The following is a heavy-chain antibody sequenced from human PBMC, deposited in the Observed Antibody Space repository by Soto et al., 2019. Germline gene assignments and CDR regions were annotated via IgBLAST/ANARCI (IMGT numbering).Heavy chain of an antibody. Sequence: GGSLRLSCAASGFTFSSYAMSWVRQAPGKGLEWVSAISGSGGSTYYADSVKGRFTISRDNSKNTLYLQMNSLRAEDTAVYYCAKASRITMVRADPEYNWFDPWGQGTLVTVSS. CDR2: ISGSGGST. J-gene: IGHJ5*02. D-gene: IGHD3-10*01. V-gene: IGHV3-23*01. CDR3: AKASRITMVRADPEYNWFDP. CDR1: GFTFSSYA.